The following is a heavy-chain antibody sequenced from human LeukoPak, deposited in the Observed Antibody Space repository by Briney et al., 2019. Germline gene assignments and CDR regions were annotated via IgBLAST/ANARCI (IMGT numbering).Heavy chain of an antibody. CDR2: INHSGST. CDR1: GWSFSGYY. J-gene: IGHJ4*02. V-gene: IGHV4-34*01. CDR3: ARPSSMVRGQTGYFDY. Sequence: SETLSLTCAVHGWSFSGYYWSWIRQPPGKGLEWIGEINHSGSTNYNPSLKSRVTISVDTSKNQFSLKLSSVTAADTAVYYCARPSSMVRGQTGYFDYWGQGTLVTVSS. D-gene: IGHD3-10*01.